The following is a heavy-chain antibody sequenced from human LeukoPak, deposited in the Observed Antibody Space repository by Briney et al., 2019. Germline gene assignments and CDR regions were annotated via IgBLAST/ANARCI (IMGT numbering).Heavy chain of an antibody. Sequence: ASVKASCKASGYTFTGYYMHWVRQAPGQGLEWMGWINPNSGGTNYAQDFHGRVTMTRDTSISTAYMELSRLRSDDTAVYYCARADDSGNLAWGQGTLVTVSA. J-gene: IGHJ5*02. V-gene: IGHV1-2*02. CDR3: ARADDSGNLA. CDR1: GYTFTGYY. D-gene: IGHD1-26*01. CDR2: INPNSGGT.